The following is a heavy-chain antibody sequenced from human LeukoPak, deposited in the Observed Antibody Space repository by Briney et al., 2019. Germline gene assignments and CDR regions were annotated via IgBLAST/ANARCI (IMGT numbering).Heavy chain of an antibody. CDR1: GFTFSSYA. CDR2: TTGSGDGR. V-gene: IGHV3-23*01. Sequence: GGSLRLSCAASGFTFSSYAMSWVRQAPGKGLEWVSVTTGSGDGRYYADSVKGRFTISRDNSKNTLHLQMNSLRAEDTALYYCAKDILTYYYGSSGYYFDSWGQGTLVTVSS. D-gene: IGHD3-9*01. CDR3: AKDILTYYYGSSGYYFDS. J-gene: IGHJ4*02.